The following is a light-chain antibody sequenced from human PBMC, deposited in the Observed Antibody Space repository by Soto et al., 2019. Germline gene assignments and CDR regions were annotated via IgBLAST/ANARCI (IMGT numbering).Light chain of an antibody. CDR3: QQYDRSPRT. Sequence: EVVLTQSPGTLSLSPGERATLSCRASQSVSASYLAWYQQKPGQAPRLLIYGASSRPSGIPDRFSGSGSGTDFTLTIRRLEPEDFAVYYCQQYDRSPRTFGQGTKVEFK. CDR2: GAS. V-gene: IGKV3-20*01. CDR1: QSVSASY. J-gene: IGKJ1*01.